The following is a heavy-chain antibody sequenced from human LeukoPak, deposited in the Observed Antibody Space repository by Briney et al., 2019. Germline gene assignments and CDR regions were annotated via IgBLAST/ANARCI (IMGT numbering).Heavy chain of an antibody. Sequence: SETLSLTCTVSGGSVSSGSYYWSWIRQPPGKGLEWIGYIYYSGSTNYNPPLKSRVTISVDTSKNQFSLKLSSVTAADTAVYYCAREGRGITYYYDFWSGKPHYYYYGMDVWGQGTTVTVSS. D-gene: IGHD3-3*01. V-gene: IGHV4-61*01. CDR1: GGSVSSGSYY. CDR3: AREGRGITYYYDFWSGKPHYYYYGMDV. CDR2: IYYSGST. J-gene: IGHJ6*02.